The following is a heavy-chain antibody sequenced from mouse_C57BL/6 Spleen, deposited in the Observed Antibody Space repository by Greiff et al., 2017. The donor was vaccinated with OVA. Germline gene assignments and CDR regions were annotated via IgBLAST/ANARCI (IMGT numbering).Heavy chain of an antibody. D-gene: IGHD1-1*01. CDR1: GYTFTSYW. Sequence: QVQLQQPGAELVRPGSSVKLSCKASGYTFTSYWMHWVKQRPIQGLEWIGNIDPSDSETHYNQKFKDKATLTVDKSSSTAYMQLSSLTSEDSAVYYCAIGYYYGSSDGWFAYGGQGTLVTVSA. CDR2: IDPSDSET. CDR3: AIGYYYGSSDGWFAY. J-gene: IGHJ3*01. V-gene: IGHV1-52*01.